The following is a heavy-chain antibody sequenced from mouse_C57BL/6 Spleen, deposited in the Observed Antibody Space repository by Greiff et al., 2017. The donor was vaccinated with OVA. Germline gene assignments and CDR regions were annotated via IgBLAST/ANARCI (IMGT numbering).Heavy chain of an antibody. CDR2: IYPRSGNT. Sequence: VKLVESGAELARPGASVKLSCKASGYTFTSYGISWVKQRTGQGLEWIGEIYPRSGNTYYNEKFKGKATLTADKSSSTAYMELRSLTSEDSAVYFCAREETAQAPFDYWGQGTTLTVSS. CDR3: AREETAQAPFDY. D-gene: IGHD3-2*02. CDR1: GYTFTSYG. V-gene: IGHV1-81*01. J-gene: IGHJ2*01.